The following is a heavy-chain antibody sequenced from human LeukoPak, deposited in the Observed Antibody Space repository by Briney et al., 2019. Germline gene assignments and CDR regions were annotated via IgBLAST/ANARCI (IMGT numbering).Heavy chain of an antibody. CDR3: ARDRRYYDSSGYAPGDY. J-gene: IGHJ4*02. V-gene: IGHV1-69*05. CDR2: IIPIFGTA. D-gene: IGHD3-22*01. CDR1: GGTFSSYA. Sequence: SVKVSCKASGGTFSSYAISWVRQAPGQGLEWMGGIIPIFGTANYAQKLQGRVTMTTDTSTSTAYMELRSLRSDDTAVYYCARDRRYYDSSGYAPGDYWGQGTLVTVSS.